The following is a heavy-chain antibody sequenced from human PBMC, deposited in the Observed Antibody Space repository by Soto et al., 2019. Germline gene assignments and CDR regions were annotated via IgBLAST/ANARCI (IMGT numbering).Heavy chain of an antibody. CDR1: GFTFGSYG. CDR2: ISYDGSNK. V-gene: IGHV3-30*18. CDR3: AKDPPYSVYDFWSGYYYYYYGMDV. D-gene: IGHD3-3*01. J-gene: IGHJ6*02. Sequence: GGSLRLSCAASGFTFGSYGMHWVRQAPGKGLEWVAVISYDGSNKYYADSVKGRFTISRDNSKNTLYLQMNSLRAEDTAVYYCAKDPPYSVYDFWSGYYYYYYGMDVWGQGTTVTVSS.